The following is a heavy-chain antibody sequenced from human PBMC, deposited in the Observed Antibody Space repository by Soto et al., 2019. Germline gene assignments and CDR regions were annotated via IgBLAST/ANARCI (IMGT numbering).Heavy chain of an antibody. Sequence: EVRLVESGGGLVKPGGSLTLSCAASGFSFSKAWMNWVRQAPGKGLEWVGRIRSRSGTTDYAAPVQGRFTISRDDSKYTLYLQMNSLKVEDTAVYFCTTSGNPNIVDHWGQGTLVTVSS. CDR1: GFSFSKAW. CDR2: IRSRSGTT. J-gene: IGHJ4*02. V-gene: IGHV3-15*07. CDR3: TTSGNPNIVDH.